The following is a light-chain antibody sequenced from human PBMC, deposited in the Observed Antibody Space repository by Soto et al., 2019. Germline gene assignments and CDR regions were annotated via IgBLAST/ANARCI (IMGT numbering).Light chain of an antibody. V-gene: IGLV2-14*01. Sequence: QSALTQPASVSGSPAQSITISCTRSSSDIGDYNFVSWYQQHPGKAPKLMIYGVSLRPSGVSDRFSGSKSGNTASLTISGLQAEDEADYYCSSYTSTSPPFLFGTGTKVTVL. J-gene: IGLJ1*01. CDR3: SSYTSTSPPFL. CDR1: SSDIGDYNF. CDR2: GVS.